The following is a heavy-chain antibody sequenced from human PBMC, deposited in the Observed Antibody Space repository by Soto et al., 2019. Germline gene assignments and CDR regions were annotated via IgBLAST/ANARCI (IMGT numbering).Heavy chain of an antibody. Sequence: GGSLRLSCAASGLTFSSHAMTWVRQTPGKGLDWVSTISASASITYYAGSVKGRFTVSRDNSKGTPYLQMNSLRAEDTALYYCAKGFRNIDYWGQGALVTVSS. CDR1: GLTFSSHA. J-gene: IGHJ4*02. CDR2: ISASASIT. CDR3: AKGFRNIDY. V-gene: IGHV3-23*01.